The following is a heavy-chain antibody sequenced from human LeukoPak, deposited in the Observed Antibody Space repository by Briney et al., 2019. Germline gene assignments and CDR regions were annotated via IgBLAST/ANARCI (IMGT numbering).Heavy chain of an antibody. Sequence: SETLSLTCAVSGESFSHYYWSWLRQTPGKGLEWIGEINHRGTTNYNPSLKSRVAISIDTSRNQFSLQVTSVTAADTAVYYCARVSNPPYYDSSGYYGSLDWFDPWGQGTLVTVSS. D-gene: IGHD3-22*01. CDR2: INHRGTT. CDR3: ARVSNPPYYDSSGYYGSLDWFDP. J-gene: IGHJ5*02. CDR1: GESFSHYY. V-gene: IGHV4-34*01.